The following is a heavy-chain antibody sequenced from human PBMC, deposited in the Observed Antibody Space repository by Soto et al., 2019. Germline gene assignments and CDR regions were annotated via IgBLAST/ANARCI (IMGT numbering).Heavy chain of an antibody. D-gene: IGHD3-3*01. CDR2: ISYDGSNK. CDR3: ARVDEPEAVRFSEWWVGYGMDV. CDR1: GFTFSSYA. V-gene: IGHV3-30-3*01. J-gene: IGHJ6*02. Sequence: PGGSLRLSCAASGFTFSSYAMHWVRQAPGKGLEWVAVISYDGSNKYYADSVKGRFTISRDNSKNTLYLQMNSLRAEDTAVYYCARVDEPEAVRFSEWWVGYGMDVWGQGTTVTVSS.